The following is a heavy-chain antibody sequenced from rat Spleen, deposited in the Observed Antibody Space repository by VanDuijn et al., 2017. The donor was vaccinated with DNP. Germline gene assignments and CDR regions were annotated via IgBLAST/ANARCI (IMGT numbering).Heavy chain of an antibody. V-gene: IGHV5-20*01. D-gene: IGHD1-2*01. CDR3: ATDREVYYYSSYIAPVMDA. Sequence: EVLLVESDGGLVQPGRSLKLSCAVSGFTFSDYYMAWVRQAPAKGLEWVSSINTDGGSTYFPDSVKGRFTISRDNAKSTLYLQMDSLRSEDTATYYCATDREVYYYSSYIAPVMDAWGQGVMVTVSS. CDR1: GFTFSDYY. CDR2: INTDGGST. J-gene: IGHJ2*01.